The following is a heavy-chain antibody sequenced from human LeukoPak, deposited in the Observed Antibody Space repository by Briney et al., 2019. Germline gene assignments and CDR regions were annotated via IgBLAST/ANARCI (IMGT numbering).Heavy chain of an antibody. CDR1: GFTFGSYG. CDR3: AKDRYSYAFEYSDS. Sequence: GGSLRLSCAASGFTFGSYGMHWVRQAPGKGLDWVAVISNDGSKKYYADSVKGRFTISRDNSKNTLSLQVSSLRTEDTAVYYCAKDRYSYAFEYSDSWGQGTLVTVSS. CDR2: ISNDGSKK. D-gene: IGHD5-18*01. J-gene: IGHJ4*02. V-gene: IGHV3-30*18.